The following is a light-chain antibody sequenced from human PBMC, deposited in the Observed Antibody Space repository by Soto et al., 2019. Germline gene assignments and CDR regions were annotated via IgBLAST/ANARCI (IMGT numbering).Light chain of an antibody. CDR1: SSDVGSDTF. J-gene: IGLJ3*02. CDR2: EGR. CDR3: CSYAGSMM. V-gene: IGLV2-23*01. Sequence: QSALTQPASVSGSPGQSITISCTGTSSDVGSDTFVSWYQQHPGKAPKLMIYEGRKRPSGVSNRFSGSKSGNTASLTISGLQAEDEADYYCCSYAGSMMFGGGTKLTVL.